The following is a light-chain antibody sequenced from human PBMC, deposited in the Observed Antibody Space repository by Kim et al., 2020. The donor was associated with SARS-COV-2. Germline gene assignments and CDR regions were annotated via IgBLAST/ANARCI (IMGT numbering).Light chain of an antibody. V-gene: IGKV3-11*01. CDR3: QQRSNWPYS. CDR2: RAS. Sequence: SLSPGETATLSCRASQSVNTYLAWYQQKPGQAPRFLIYRASNRAPGIPGRFSGSGSGTDFNLTIGSLEPEDFAVYYCQQRSNWPYSFGQGTKLEI. CDR1: QSVNTY. J-gene: IGKJ2*03.